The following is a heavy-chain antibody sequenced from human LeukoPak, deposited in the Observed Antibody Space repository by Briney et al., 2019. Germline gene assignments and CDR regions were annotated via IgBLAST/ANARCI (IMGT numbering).Heavy chain of an antibody. V-gene: IGHV3-7*01. Sequence: GGSLRLSCAASGFTFSSYSMNWVRQAPGKGLEWVANIKQGGSEKYYVDSVKGRFTISRDNAKNSLYLQMNSLRAEDTAVYYCANRLPFDYWGQGTLVTVSS. CDR3: ANRLPFDY. CDR2: IKQGGSEK. CDR1: GFTFSSYS. J-gene: IGHJ4*02.